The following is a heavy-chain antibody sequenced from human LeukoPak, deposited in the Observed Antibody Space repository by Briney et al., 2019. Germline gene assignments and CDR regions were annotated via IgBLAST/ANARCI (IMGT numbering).Heavy chain of an antibody. Sequence: GGSLRLSCAASGFTFSSYGLHCVRQAPGKGLEWVSFITSSGNTMYYADSVKGRFTISRDNAKNSLYLQMNSLRADDTAVYYCARLRSKYWFDPWGQGTLVTVSS. CDR2: ITSSGNTM. J-gene: IGHJ5*02. D-gene: IGHD4-11*01. V-gene: IGHV3-48*04. CDR3: ARLRSKYWFDP. CDR1: GFTFSSYG.